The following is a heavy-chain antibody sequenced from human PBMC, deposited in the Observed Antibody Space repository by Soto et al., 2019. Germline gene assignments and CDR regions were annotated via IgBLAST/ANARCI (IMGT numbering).Heavy chain of an antibody. CDR2: IIPIFGTA. Sequence: GXSVKVCSRVPGGTSTSYPISWVGQDPGQGFEWLGGIIPIFGTANYAQKYQGRVTITADESTSTAYMELSSLRSEDTAVYYCARGDLSSGWYLTVGKNYGMDVWGQGTTVTVSS. D-gene: IGHD6-19*01. CDR3: ARGDLSSGWYLTVGKNYGMDV. V-gene: IGHV1-69*13. CDR1: GGTSTSYP. J-gene: IGHJ6*02.